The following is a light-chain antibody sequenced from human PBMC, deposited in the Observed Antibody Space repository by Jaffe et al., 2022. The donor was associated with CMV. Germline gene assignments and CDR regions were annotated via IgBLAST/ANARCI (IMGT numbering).Light chain of an antibody. V-gene: IGLV5-45*03. CDR2: YKSDSDK. Sequence: QAVLTQPSSLSASPGASASLTCTLRSGINVGTYRIYWYQQKPGSPPQYLLRYKSDSDKQQGSGVPSRFSGSKDASANAGILLISGLQSEDEADYYCMIWHSSASAVFGTGTKVTVL. J-gene: IGLJ1*01. CDR1: SGINVGTYR. CDR3: MIWHSSASAV.